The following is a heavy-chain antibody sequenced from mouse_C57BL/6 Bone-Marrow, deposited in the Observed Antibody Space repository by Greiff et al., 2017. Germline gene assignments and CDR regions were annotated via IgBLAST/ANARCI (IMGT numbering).Heavy chain of an antibody. CDR2: ISDGGSYT. J-gene: IGHJ3*01. CDR3: ARDIYYYGSLQAWFAY. D-gene: IGHD1-1*01. Sequence: EVKVVESGGGLVKPGGSLKLSCAASGFTFSSYAMSWVRQTPEKRLEWVATISDGGSYTYYPDNVKGRFTISRDNAKNNLYLQMSHLKSEDTAMYYCARDIYYYGSLQAWFAYWGQGTLVTVSA. V-gene: IGHV5-4*01. CDR1: GFTFSSYA.